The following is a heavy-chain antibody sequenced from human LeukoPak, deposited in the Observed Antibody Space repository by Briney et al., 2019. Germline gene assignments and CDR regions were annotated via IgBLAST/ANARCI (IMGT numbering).Heavy chain of an antibody. CDR3: ARRLIKQLADYYYMDV. J-gene: IGHJ6*03. V-gene: IGHV4-39*01. CDR2: IYYSGST. D-gene: IGHD6-6*01. CDR1: GGSISSSSYY. Sequence: SETLSLTCTVSGGSISSSSYYWGWIRQPPGKGPEWIGSIYYSGSTYYSPSLKSRVTISVDTSKNQFSLKLSSVTAADTAVYYCARRLIKQLADYYYMDVWGKGTTVTVSS.